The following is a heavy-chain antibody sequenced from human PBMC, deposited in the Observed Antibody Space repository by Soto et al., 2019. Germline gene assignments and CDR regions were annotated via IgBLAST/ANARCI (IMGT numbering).Heavy chain of an antibody. D-gene: IGHD2-2*01. CDR3: ASPPYATAY. J-gene: IGHJ4*02. V-gene: IGHV3-30-3*01. Sequence: GSLRLSCAASGFIFSNCAMHWVRQAPGKGLEWVAVISYDGSNKYYADSVKGRFTISRDNSKNTLFLQMNSLRAEDTAVYYCASPPYATAYWGQGTLVTVSS. CDR2: ISYDGSNK. CDR1: GFIFSNCA.